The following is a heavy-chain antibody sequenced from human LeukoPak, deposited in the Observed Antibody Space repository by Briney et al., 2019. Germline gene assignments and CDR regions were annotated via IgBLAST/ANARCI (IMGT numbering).Heavy chain of an antibody. D-gene: IGHD3-22*01. J-gene: IGHJ4*02. V-gene: IGHV3-23*01. CDR2: ITAGGGNT. CDR3: AKSVGYHSDRSGYYWLGTFDS. Sequence: GGSLRLSCAASGFTFNIYAMTWVRQAPGKGLEWVSGITAGGGNTFHADSVRGRFTISRDESKNTLYLQINSLRAEDTAVYYCAKSVGYHSDRSGYYWLGTFDSWGQGTLVTVSS. CDR1: GFTFNIYA.